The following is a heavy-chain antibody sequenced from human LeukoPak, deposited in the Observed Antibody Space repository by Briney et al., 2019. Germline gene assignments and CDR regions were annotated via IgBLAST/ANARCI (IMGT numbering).Heavy chain of an antibody. V-gene: IGHV4-59*01. CDR3: ARVGFGNTPHPIDY. Sequence: SETLSLTCTLSGGSISSYYWSWIRQPPGKGLEWIGYIYYTGSTNYNPSLRSRVTISVDTSKNQFSLELSSVTAADTAVYYCARVGFGNTPHPIDYWGEGALVTVSS. D-gene: IGHD4-23*01. J-gene: IGHJ4*02. CDR1: GGSISSYY. CDR2: IYYTGST.